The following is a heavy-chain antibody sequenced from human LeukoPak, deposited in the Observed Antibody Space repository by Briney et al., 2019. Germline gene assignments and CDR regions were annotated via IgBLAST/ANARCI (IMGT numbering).Heavy chain of an antibody. CDR3: ARDGLWMGYRQNCGGDCYDGLGAFDI. J-gene: IGHJ3*02. V-gene: IGHV4-31*03. D-gene: IGHD2-21*02. CDR1: GGSISSGGYY. CDR2: IYYSGST. Sequence: SETLSLTCTVSGGSISSGGYYWSWIRQHPGKGLEWIGYIYYSGSTYYNPSLKSRVTISVDTSKNQFSLKLSSVTAADTAVYYCARDGLWMGYRQNCGGDCYDGLGAFDIWGQGTMVTVSS.